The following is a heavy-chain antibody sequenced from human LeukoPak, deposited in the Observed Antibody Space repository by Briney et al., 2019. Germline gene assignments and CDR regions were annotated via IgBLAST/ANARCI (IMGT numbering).Heavy chain of an antibody. D-gene: IGHD2-2*01. CDR3: ARDIVVVPAAIGELSLSDWFDP. V-gene: IGHV4-39*01. CDR1: GGSISSSSYY. Sequence: PSETLSLTCTVSGGSISSSSYYWGWIRQPPGKGLEWIGSIYYSGSTYYNPSLKSRVTISVDTSKNQFSLKLSSVTAADTAVYYCARDIVVVPAAIGELSLSDWFDPWGQGTLVTVSS. CDR2: IYYSGST. J-gene: IGHJ5*02.